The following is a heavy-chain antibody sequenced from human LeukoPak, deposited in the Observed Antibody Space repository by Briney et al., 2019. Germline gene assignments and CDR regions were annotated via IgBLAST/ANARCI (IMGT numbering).Heavy chain of an antibody. CDR3: AKDGDIVVVPAAGDVYFDY. J-gene: IGHJ4*02. V-gene: IGHV3-7*03. D-gene: IGHD2-2*01. Sequence: GGSLRLSCAASGITFSSYWMSWVRQAPGKGLEWVASIEQDGSEKYYVDSVKGRFTISRDNAKNTLYLQMNSLRAEDTAVYYCAKDGDIVVVPAAGDVYFDYWGQGTLVTVSS. CDR2: IEQDGSEK. CDR1: GITFSSYW.